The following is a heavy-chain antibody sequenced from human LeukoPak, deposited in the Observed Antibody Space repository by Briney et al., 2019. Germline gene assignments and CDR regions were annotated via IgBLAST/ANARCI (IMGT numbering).Heavy chain of an antibody. CDR3: TAAWSNFDF. V-gene: IGHV3-21*01. CDR2: LSGGSSYI. Sequence: PGGSLRLSCAASGFTFSTYNMNWVRQAPGKGLEWVSSLSGGSSYIYYADSVRGRSTISRDNAKTSLYLQMNSLRPEDTAIYYCTAAWSNFDFWGQGILVAVSS. J-gene: IGHJ4*02. D-gene: IGHD6-25*01. CDR1: GFTFSTYN.